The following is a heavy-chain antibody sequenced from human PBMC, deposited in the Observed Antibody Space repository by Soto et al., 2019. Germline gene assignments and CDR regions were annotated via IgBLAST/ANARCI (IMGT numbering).Heavy chain of an antibody. D-gene: IGHD1-26*01. Sequence: CAASGFTFSDYYMIWIRRAPGKGLGWVSYIDNSGVTKYYADSVKGRFTISRDNAKNSLYLQLNSLRAEDTAVYFCARVQVGSSREFDYWGQGTLVTVSS. CDR2: IDNSGVTK. J-gene: IGHJ4*02. CDR1: GFTFSDYY. V-gene: IGHV3-11*01. CDR3: ARVQVGSSREFDY.